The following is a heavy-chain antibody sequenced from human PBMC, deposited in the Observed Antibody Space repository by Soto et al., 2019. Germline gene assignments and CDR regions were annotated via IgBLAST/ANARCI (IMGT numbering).Heavy chain of an antibody. CDR1: VFTFTSSG. CDR2: IVVGSGDT. J-gene: IGHJ4*03. CDR3: ARDQGYVVY. Sequence: AVQVSCKSSVFTFTSSGLQWVRQARGQRLEWIGWIVVGSGDTNYAQKFQERVTITRDMSTSTAYMEVSSLRSEDTAVYYCARDQGYVVYWGLGSLVTVSS. V-gene: IGHV1-58*01.